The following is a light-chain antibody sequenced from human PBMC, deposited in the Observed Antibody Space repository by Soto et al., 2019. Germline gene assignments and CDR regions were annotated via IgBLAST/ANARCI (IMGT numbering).Light chain of an antibody. V-gene: IGKV3-20*01. CDR2: AAS. Sequence: EIVLTQSPGTLSFSPGERATLSCRASQSVSSSYLAWHQQKPGQAPRLLIFAASSRASGIPDRFSGSGSGTDFTLTISRLEPEDFAVYYCQQYGSSITFGQGTRLEIK. CDR1: QSVSSSY. CDR3: QQYGSSIT. J-gene: IGKJ5*01.